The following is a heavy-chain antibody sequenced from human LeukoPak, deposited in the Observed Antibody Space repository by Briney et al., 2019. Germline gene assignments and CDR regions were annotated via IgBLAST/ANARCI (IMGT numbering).Heavy chain of an antibody. V-gene: IGHV3-21*01. J-gene: IGHJ4*02. CDR3: ARDFAAGQYYYDSSGSIGGY. D-gene: IGHD3-22*01. CDR2: ISSSSSYI. CDR1: GFTFSSYS. Sequence: GGSLRLSCAASGFTFSSYSMNWVRQAPGKGLEWVSSISSSSSYIYYADSVKGRFTISRDNAKNSLYLQMNSLRAEDTAVYYCARDFAAGQYYYDSSGSIGGYWGQGILVTVSS.